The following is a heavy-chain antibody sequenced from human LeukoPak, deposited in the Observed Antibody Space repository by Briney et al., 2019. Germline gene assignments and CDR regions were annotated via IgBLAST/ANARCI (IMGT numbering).Heavy chain of an antibody. CDR3: TRGYSYGYNHWHFDY. Sequence: GGSLRLSCAASGFTFSSYAMSWVRQAPGKGLEWVSAISGSGGSTYYADSVKGRFTISRDNSKNTLYLQMSSLRAEDTAVYYCTRGYSYGYNHWHFDYWGQGTLVTVSS. CDR2: ISGSGGST. CDR1: GFTFSSYA. V-gene: IGHV3-23*01. J-gene: IGHJ4*02. D-gene: IGHD5-18*01.